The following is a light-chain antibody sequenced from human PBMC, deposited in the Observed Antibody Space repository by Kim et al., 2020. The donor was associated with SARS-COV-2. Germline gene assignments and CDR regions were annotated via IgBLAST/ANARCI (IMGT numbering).Light chain of an antibody. CDR1: SPNIGAGYD. Sequence: RVTISCTGSSPNIGAGYDVHWYQQLPGRAPKLLIFADTRRPSGVPDRLSGSKSGTSASLAITGLQAEDEADYYCQSYDSRLSGWVFGGGTQLTVL. CDR3: QSYDSRLSGWV. V-gene: IGLV1-40*01. J-gene: IGLJ3*02. CDR2: ADT.